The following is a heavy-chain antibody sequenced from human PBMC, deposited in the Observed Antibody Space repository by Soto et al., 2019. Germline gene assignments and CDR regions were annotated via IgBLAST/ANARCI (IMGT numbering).Heavy chain of an antibody. J-gene: IGHJ4*02. CDR3: AKDHDYSSSWSFDD. D-gene: IGHD6-13*01. V-gene: IGHV3-23*01. CDR1: GFTFSSYA. Sequence: GGSLRLSCAASGFTFSSYAMSWVRQAPGKGLEWVSAISGSGGSTYYADSVKGRFTISRDNSKNTLYLQMTSLRAEDTAVYYCAKDHDYSSSWSFDDWGQGTLVTVSS. CDR2: ISGSGGST.